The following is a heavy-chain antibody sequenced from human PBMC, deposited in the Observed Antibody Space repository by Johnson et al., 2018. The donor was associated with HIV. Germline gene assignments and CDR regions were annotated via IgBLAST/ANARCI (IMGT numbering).Heavy chain of an antibody. J-gene: IGHJ3*02. Sequence: VQLVESGGGLVLPGGSLRLSCVGSGFTFSSYWMSWVRQAPGKGLEWVATIKQAGSERYHVDSVNGRFTISRDNAKKSLYLQMNSLRVEDTAVYFCARNGDGYTPDAFDIWGQGTVVTVSS. CDR1: GFTFSSYW. V-gene: IGHV3-7*01. D-gene: IGHD5-24*01. CDR3: ARNGDGYTPDAFDI. CDR2: IKQAGSER.